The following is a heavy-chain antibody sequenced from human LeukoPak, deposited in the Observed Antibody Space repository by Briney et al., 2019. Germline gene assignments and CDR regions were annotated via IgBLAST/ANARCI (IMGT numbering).Heavy chain of an antibody. CDR3: ARDSWAAAGTFYYYYGMDV. Sequence: SVKVSCKASGYTFTGYYMHWVRQAPGQGLEWMGWINPLSGGTHYAQKFQGRVTMTRDTSISTAYMELSRLRSDDTAVYYCARDSWAAAGTFYYYYGMDVWGQGTTVTVSS. D-gene: IGHD6-13*01. V-gene: IGHV1-2*02. CDR2: INPLSGGT. J-gene: IGHJ6*02. CDR1: GYTFTGYY.